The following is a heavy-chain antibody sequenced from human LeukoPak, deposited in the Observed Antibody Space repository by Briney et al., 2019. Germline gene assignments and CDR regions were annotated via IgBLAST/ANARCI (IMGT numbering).Heavy chain of an antibody. CDR3: ARSGSSSSEYFQR. Sequence: GASVKVSCKASGYIFSDYYIHWVRQAPGQGLEWMGWINPKSGDTNYAQKFQGRVTMTRDTSITTSYMELSRLRSEDTAVYYCARSGSSSSEYFQRWGQGTLVTVSS. CDR2: INPKSGDT. CDR1: GYIFSDYY. J-gene: IGHJ1*01. D-gene: IGHD6-6*01. V-gene: IGHV1-2*02.